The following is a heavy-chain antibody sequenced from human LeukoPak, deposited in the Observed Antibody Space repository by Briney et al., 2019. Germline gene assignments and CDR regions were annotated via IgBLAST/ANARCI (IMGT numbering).Heavy chain of an antibody. Sequence: GGSLRLSCAASGFTVSSNYMSWVRQAPGKGLEWVSVIYSGGSTYYADSVKGRFTISRDNSKNTLYLQMNSLRAEDTAVYYCARSDYYGSGSPPPFDYWGQGTLVTVSS. V-gene: IGHV3-53*01. CDR1: GFTVSSNY. CDR3: ARSDYYGSGSPPPFDY. CDR2: IYSGGST. D-gene: IGHD3-10*01. J-gene: IGHJ4*02.